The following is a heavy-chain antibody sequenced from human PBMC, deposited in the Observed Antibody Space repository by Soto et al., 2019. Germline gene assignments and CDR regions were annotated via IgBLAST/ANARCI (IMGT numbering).Heavy chain of an antibody. Sequence: ASVKASCKASGSTLTSYVINWVRQATGQGLEWMGWMNPNSGNTGYAQKFQGRVTMTRNTSISTAYMELSSLRSEDTAVYYCARGPGSSSEYWYFDLWGRRTLVTVSS. V-gene: IGHV1-8*01. CDR1: GSTLTSYV. CDR3: ARGPGSSSEYWYFDL. D-gene: IGHD6-6*01. CDR2: MNPNSGNT. J-gene: IGHJ2*01.